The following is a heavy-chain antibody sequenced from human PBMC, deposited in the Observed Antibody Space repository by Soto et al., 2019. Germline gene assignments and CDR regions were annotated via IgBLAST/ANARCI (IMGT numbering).Heavy chain of an antibody. J-gene: IGHJ6*03. CDR2: ISSSSSYI. V-gene: IGHV3-21*01. CDR1: GFTFSSYS. CDR3: ASYYGSGSSKDYYYYYMDV. D-gene: IGHD3-10*01. Sequence: AGGSLRLSCAASGFTFSSYSMNWVRQAPGKGLEWVSSISSSSSYIYYADSVKGRFTISRDSAKNSLYLQMNSLRAEDTAVYYCASYYGSGSSKDYYYYYMDVWGKGTTVTVSS.